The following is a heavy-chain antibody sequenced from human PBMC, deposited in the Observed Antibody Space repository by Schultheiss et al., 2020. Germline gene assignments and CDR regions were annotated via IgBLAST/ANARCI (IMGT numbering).Heavy chain of an antibody. J-gene: IGHJ4*02. CDR2: ISSSGSTI. CDR1: GFTFDDYG. Sequence: GESLKISCAASGFTFDDYGMSWVRQAPGKGLEWVSYISSSGSTIYYADSVKGRFTISRDNAKNSLYLQMNSLRAEDTAVYYCARDKLGLDYWGQGPLVTVSS. V-gene: IGHV3-48*03. CDR3: ARDKLGLDY. D-gene: IGHD7-27*01.